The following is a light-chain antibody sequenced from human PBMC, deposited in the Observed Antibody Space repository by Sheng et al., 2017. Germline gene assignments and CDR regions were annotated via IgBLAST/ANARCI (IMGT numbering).Light chain of an antibody. CDR1: QSVSSNY. CDR3: QQYGSSPT. V-gene: IGKV3-20*01. J-gene: IGKJ1*01. CDR2: GGP. Sequence: EIVLTQSPGTLSLSPGERVTLSCRASQSVSSNYLAWYQQRPGQAPRLLIYGGPSRAAGIPDRFSGSGSGTDFTLTISRLEPEDFAVYYCQQYGSSPTFGQGTRVEIK.